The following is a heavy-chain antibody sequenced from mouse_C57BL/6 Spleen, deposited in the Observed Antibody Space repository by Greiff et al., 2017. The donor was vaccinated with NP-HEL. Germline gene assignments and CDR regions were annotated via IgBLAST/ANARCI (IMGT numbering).Heavy chain of an antibody. J-gene: IGHJ3*01. V-gene: IGHV1-55*01. Sequence: QVQLQQPGAELVKPGASVKMSCKASGYTFTSYWITWVKQRPGQGLEWIGDIYPGSGSTNYNEKFKSKATLTVDTSSSTAYMQLSSLTSEDSAVYYCAKGVYYDYDKDAYWGQGTLVTVSA. D-gene: IGHD2-4*01. CDR3: AKGVYYDYDKDAY. CDR2: IYPGSGST. CDR1: GYTFTSYW.